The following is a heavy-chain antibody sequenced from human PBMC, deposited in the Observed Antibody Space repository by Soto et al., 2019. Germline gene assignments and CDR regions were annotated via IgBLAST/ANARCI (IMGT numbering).Heavy chain of an antibody. V-gene: IGHV3-23*01. CDR2: ISGNGESA. J-gene: IGHJ4*02. Sequence: GGSLRLSCAASGFTFSSNAMTWVRQAPGKGLEWVAGISGNGESAFYADALKGRFTISRDNSKNTVYLQMISLRGDDTAIYYCARDLHTIVYWGQGTLVTVSS. CDR3: ARDLHTIVY. CDR1: GFTFSSNA.